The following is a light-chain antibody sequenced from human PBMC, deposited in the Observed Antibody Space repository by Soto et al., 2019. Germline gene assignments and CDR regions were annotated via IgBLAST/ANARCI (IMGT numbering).Light chain of an antibody. CDR1: ENVRTF. Sequence: EVGLKHWTAAVSLYTVERATRSCRDSENVRTFVDWYQQKPGQAPRLLIYGASNRATGIPARFSGSGSGTDFTLTISNLEPEDFAVSDCQQHTDWPPWTFAKGTRLDI. J-gene: IGKJ1*01. CDR2: GAS. V-gene: IGKV3-11*01. CDR3: QQHTDWPPWT.